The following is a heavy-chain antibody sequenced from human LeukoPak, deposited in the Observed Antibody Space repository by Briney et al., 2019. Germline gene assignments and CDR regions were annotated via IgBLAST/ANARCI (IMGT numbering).Heavy chain of an antibody. D-gene: IGHD6-6*01. J-gene: IGHJ5*02. CDR1: GFTFSSYS. CDR2: ISSSSSYI. Sequence: GGSLRLSCAASGFTFSSYSMNWVRQAPGKGLEWVSSISSSSSYIYYADSVKGRFTISRDNAKNSLYLQMNSLRAEDTAVYYCARADEAALYNWFDPWGQGTLVTVSS. CDR3: ARADEAALYNWFDP. V-gene: IGHV3-21*01.